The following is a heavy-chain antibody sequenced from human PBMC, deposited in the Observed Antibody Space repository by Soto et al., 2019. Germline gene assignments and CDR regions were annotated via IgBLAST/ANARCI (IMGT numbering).Heavy chain of an antibody. D-gene: IGHD4-17*01. CDR2: IYWDDDK. CDR1: GFSLSTTGVG. Sequence: QITLKESGPTLVKPTQTLTLTCTFSGFSLSTTGVGVGWIRQPPGKALEWLGVIYWDDDKRYSPSVKSRLTXTXXTSKNQVVLTMTNMDPVDTATYSCAHRGPYATFDPWGQGTLVTVSS. J-gene: IGHJ5*02. CDR3: AHRGPYATFDP. V-gene: IGHV2-5*02.